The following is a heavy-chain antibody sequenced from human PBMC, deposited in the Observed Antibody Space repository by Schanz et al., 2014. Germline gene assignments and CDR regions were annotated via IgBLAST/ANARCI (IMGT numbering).Heavy chain of an antibody. CDR3: YGMDV. Sequence: QVQLQESGPGLVKPSQTLSLTCAVSGGSISSGGYSWSWIRQPPGKGLGWIGYIFFRGSTYYNPSLKSRVPISIATSKTQSPLRRPSVTAADTAVYYCYGMDVWGQGTTVTVSS. J-gene: IGHJ6*02. CDR2: IFFRGST. CDR1: GGSISSGGYS. V-gene: IGHV4-30-4*07.